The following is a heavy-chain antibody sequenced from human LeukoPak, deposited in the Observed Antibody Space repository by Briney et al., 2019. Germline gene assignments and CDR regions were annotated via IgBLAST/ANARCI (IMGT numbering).Heavy chain of an antibody. J-gene: IGHJ4*02. CDR3: ARDIIQGGNFDY. Sequence: GGSLRLSCAASGFTFSDHYMDWVRQAPGKGLEWVGRTRNKANSYTTEYAASVKGRFTISRDDSKNSLYLQMNSLRAEDTAVYYCARDIIQGGNFDYWGQGTLVTVSS. D-gene: IGHD1-1*01. CDR1: GFTFSDHY. V-gene: IGHV3-72*01. CDR2: TRNKANSYTT.